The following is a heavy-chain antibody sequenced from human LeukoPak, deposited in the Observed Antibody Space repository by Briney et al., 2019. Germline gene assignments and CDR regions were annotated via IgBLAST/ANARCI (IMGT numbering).Heavy chain of an antibody. CDR1: GFTFSSYW. D-gene: IGHD3-10*01. Sequence: PGGSLRLSCAASGFTFSSYWMSWVRQAPGKGLEWVDNIKQDGSEKYYVDSVKGRFTISRDNAKNSLYLQMNSLRAEDTAVYYCAREGLYYYGSEYYFDYWGQGTLVTVSS. CDR3: AREGLYYYGSEYYFDY. CDR2: IKQDGSEK. J-gene: IGHJ4*02. V-gene: IGHV3-7*01.